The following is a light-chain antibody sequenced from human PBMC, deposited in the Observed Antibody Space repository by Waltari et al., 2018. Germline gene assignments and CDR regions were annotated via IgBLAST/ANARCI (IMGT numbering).Light chain of an antibody. Sequence: EIVLTQSPGTLPFSPRERATLPCRASQRVGNNYLTWYQQKPGQAPRLLIYDASTRASGIPDRFSGSGSGTDFTLTISRLEPEDLAVYYCQQYGDSPLYTFGQGTKLEI. J-gene: IGKJ2*01. CDR1: QRVGNNY. V-gene: IGKV3-20*01. CDR2: DAS. CDR3: QQYGDSPLYT.